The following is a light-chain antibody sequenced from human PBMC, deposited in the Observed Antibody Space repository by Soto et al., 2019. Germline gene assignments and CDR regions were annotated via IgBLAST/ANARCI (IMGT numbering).Light chain of an antibody. CDR2: AAS. V-gene: IGKV1-39*01. J-gene: IGKJ3*01. Sequence: DIQMTQSPSSLSASVGDRVTITCRASQTIIRYLNWYQQKPGRAPSLRIYAASSLQSGVPSRFSGSGSGTEFTLTISSLQPEDFATYYCQQSYSTLFTFGPGTKVEIK. CDR3: QQSYSTLFT. CDR1: QTIIRY.